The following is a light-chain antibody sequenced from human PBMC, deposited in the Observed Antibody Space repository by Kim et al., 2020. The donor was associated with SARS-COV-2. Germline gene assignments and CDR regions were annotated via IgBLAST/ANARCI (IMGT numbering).Light chain of an antibody. J-gene: IGLJ3*02. Sequence: SYELTQPPSVSVAPGKTARITCGGNNIGSKSVHWYQQKPGQAPVLVIYYDSDRPSGIPERFSGSNSWNTATLTISRVEAGDEADYYCQVWDSSSDHPNWVFGGGTQLTVL. V-gene: IGLV3-21*04. CDR3: QVWDSSSDHPNWV. CDR1: NIGSKS. CDR2: YDS.